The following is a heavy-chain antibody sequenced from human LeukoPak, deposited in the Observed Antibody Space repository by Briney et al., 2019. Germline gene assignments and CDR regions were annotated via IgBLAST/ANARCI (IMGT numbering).Heavy chain of an antibody. Sequence: GGSLRLSCAASGFTFSSYAMNWVRQAQGKGQEWVSAITGSGGRTYYADSVKGRFTISRDNSKNTLYLQMNSLRAEDTAVYYCARDRARIAVAGTPGGYWGQGTLVTVSS. CDR3: ARDRARIAVAGTPGGY. D-gene: IGHD6-19*01. CDR2: ITGSGGRT. CDR1: GFTFSSYA. V-gene: IGHV3-23*01. J-gene: IGHJ4*02.